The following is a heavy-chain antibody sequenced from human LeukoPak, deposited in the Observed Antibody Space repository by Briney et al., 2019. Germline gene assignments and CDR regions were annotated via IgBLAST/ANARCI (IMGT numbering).Heavy chain of an antibody. V-gene: IGHV1-2*06. Sequence: GASVKVSCKASGYTFTGYYMHWVRQASGQGLEWMGRINPNSGGTNYAQKFQGRVTMTRDTSISTAYMELSRLRSDDTAVYYCARGAPSPTFIVVVVAATLGDFDYWGQGTLVTVSS. CDR3: ARGAPSPTFIVVVVAATLGDFDY. D-gene: IGHD2-15*01. J-gene: IGHJ4*02. CDR1: GYTFTGYY. CDR2: INPNSGGT.